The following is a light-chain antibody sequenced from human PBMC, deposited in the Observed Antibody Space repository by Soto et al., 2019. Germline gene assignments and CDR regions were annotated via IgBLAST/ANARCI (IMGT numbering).Light chain of an antibody. CDR3: QQYNTYSS. J-gene: IGKJ2*03. CDR2: DAS. V-gene: IGKV1-5*01. CDR1: RSISNW. Sequence: DIQMTQSPSTLSASVGDRVTITCRASRSISNWLAWYQQKPGQAPKLLIHDASSLESGVPSRFSGRGSGTEFTLTISSLQPDDFATYYCQQYNTYSSFGQGTKLEIK.